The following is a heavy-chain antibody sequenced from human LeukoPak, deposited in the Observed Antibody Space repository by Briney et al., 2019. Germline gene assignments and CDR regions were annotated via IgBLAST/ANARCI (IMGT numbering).Heavy chain of an antibody. J-gene: IGHJ5*02. CDR3: ARVGHLTNNWFDP. CDR1: GGSVSSGGYH. D-gene: IGHD4-11*01. Sequence: SETLSLTSSVSGGSVSSGGYHWSWIRQPPGKGLEWIGYIYHSGSANYNPSLKSRVTISVDTSKNHFSLNLSSVTAADTAVYYCARVGHLTNNWFDPWGQGSLVSVSS. CDR2: IYHSGSA. V-gene: IGHV4-61*03.